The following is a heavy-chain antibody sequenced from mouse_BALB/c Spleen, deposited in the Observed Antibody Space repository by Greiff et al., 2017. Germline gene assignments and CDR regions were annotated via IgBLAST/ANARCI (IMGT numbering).Heavy chain of an antibody. CDR3: AREGFRTTATAWFAY. D-gene: IGHD1-2*01. J-gene: IGHJ3*01. CDR2: ISTYYGDA. CDR1: GYTFTDYA. Sequence: LEESGAELVRPGVSVKISCKGSGYTFTDYAMHWVKQSHAKSLEWIGVISTYYGDASYNQKFKGKATMTVDKSSSTAYMELARLTSEDSAIYYCAREGFRTTATAWFAYWGQGTLVTVSA. V-gene: IGHV1S137*01.